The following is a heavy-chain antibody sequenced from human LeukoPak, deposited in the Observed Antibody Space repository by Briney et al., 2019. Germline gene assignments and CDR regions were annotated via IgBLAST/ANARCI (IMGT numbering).Heavy chain of an antibody. CDR1: GFTFSNYE. CDR3: AKVDLDYGDN. Sequence: GGSLRLSCAASGFTFSNYEMNWVRQAPGEGLEWVSYINSRGATTYYADSVKGRFTISRDNAKNSLYLQMNSLGVEDTAVYYCAKVDLDYGDNWGQGTLVTVSS. CDR2: INSRGATT. D-gene: IGHD4-17*01. V-gene: IGHV3-48*03. J-gene: IGHJ4*02.